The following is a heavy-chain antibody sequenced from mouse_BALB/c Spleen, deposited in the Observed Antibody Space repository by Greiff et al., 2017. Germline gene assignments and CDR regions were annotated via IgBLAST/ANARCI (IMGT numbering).Heavy chain of an antibody. CDR3: ARHVGYNYFDY. CDR1: GFTFSSYG. Sequence: VQLQQSGGDLVKPGGSLKLSCAASGFTFSSYGMSWVRQTPDKRLEWVATISSGGSYTYYPDSVKGRFTISRDNAKNTLYLQMSSLKSEDTAMYYCARHVGYNYFDYWGQGTTLTVSS. J-gene: IGHJ2*01. V-gene: IGHV5-6*01. CDR2: ISSGGSYT. D-gene: IGHD2-2*01.